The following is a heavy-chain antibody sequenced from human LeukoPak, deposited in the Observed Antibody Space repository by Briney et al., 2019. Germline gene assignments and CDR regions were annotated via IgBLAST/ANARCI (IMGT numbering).Heavy chain of an antibody. Sequence: GGSLRLSCAASGFTFSSYAMSWVRQAPGKGLEWVSAISGSGGSTYYADSVKGRFTISRDNSKNTLYLQMNSLRAEDTAVYYCANCPTTVTTDFTSYYFAYWGQGTLVTVSS. D-gene: IGHD4-17*01. CDR3: ANCPTTVTTDFTSYYFAY. J-gene: IGHJ4*02. CDR1: GFTFSSYA. CDR2: ISGSGGST. V-gene: IGHV3-23*01.